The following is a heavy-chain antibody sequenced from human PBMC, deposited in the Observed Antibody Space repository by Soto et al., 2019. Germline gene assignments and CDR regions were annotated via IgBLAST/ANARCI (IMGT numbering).Heavy chain of an antibody. V-gene: IGHV3-21*01. CDR2: ISTTSTYI. J-gene: IGHJ6*02. CDR3: TRDYVMDV. Sequence: PGGSLRLSCAASGFTFSGDSMNWVRQAPGKGLEWVSSISTTSTYIYYADSVKGRFTISRDNANNSPHLQMNSLRAEDTAVYYCTRDYVMDVWGQGTTVTVSS. CDR1: GFTFSGDS.